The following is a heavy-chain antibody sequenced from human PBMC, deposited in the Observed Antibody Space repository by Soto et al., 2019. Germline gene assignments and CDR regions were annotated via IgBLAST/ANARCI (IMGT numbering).Heavy chain of an antibody. CDR1: GFTFSSYA. J-gene: IGHJ4*02. CDR3: VKDRPYNWNDQQPDY. D-gene: IGHD1-20*01. Sequence: EVQLVESGGGLVQPGGSLRLSCSASGFTFSSYAMHWVRQAPGKGLEYVSAISSNGGSTYYADSVKGRFTISRDNSKNTLYLQMSSLRAEDTAVYYCVKDRPYNWNDQQPDYWGQGTLVTVSS. CDR2: ISSNGGST. V-gene: IGHV3-64D*06.